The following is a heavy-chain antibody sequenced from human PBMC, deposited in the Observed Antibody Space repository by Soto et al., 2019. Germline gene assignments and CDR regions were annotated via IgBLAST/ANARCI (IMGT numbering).Heavy chain of an antibody. Sequence: ASVKVSCKASGYTFTSYGISCVLQSPLQWLEWMGWISAYNGNTNYAQKLQGRVTMTTDTSTSTAYMELRSLRSDDTAVYYCARDRGTTVVTRGAFDIWGQGTMVTVSS. CDR2: ISAYNGNT. J-gene: IGHJ3*02. D-gene: IGHD4-17*01. V-gene: IGHV1-18*04. CDR1: GYTFTSYG. CDR3: ARDRGTTVVTRGAFDI.